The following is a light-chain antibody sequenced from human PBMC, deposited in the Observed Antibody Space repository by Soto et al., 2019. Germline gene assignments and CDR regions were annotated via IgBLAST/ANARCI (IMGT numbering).Light chain of an antibody. CDR3: QQLNSYPPT. J-gene: IGKJ2*01. Sequence: IQLTQSPSSLSASVGDRVTITCRASQGISSYLAWYQQKPGKAPKLLIYAASTLQSGVPSRFSGSGSGTAFTLTISSLPPEDFATYYCQQLNSYPPTFGQGTKLEIK. V-gene: IGKV1-9*01. CDR2: AAS. CDR1: QGISSY.